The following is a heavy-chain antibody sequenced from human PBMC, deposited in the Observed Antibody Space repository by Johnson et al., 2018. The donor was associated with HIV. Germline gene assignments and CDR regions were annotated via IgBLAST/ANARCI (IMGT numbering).Heavy chain of an antibody. D-gene: IGHD6-19*01. CDR2: ISNDGSIK. V-gene: IGHV3-30-3*01. CDR3: VQGVPNPAGAFDI. CDR1: GFTLSNYA. Sequence: QVQLVESGGGVVQTGRSLRLSCAVSGFTLSNYAMHWVRQAPDKGLEWVAFISNDGSIKFSADSVKGRFTISKDNSKNTLYLQMNSLRPEDTAVYYCVQGVPNPAGAFDIWGRGTMVTVSS. J-gene: IGHJ3*02.